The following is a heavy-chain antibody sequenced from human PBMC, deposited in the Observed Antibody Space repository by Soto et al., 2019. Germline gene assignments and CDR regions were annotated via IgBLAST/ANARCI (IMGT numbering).Heavy chain of an antibody. D-gene: IGHD6-19*01. CDR3: ARSHLRIAVAGTCLDY. V-gene: IGHV3-30-3*01. CDR2: ISYDGSNK. Sequence: VQLVESGGGVVQPGRSLRLSCAASGFTFSSYAMHWVRQAPGKGLEWVAVISYDGSNKYYADSVKGRFTISRDNSKNTLYLQMNSLRAEDTAVYYCARSHLRIAVAGTCLDYWGQGTLVTVSS. CDR1: GFTFSSYA. J-gene: IGHJ4*02.